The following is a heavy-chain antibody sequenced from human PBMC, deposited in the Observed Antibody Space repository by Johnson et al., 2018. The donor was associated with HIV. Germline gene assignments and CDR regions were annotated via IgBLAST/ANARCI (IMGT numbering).Heavy chain of an antibody. V-gene: IGHV3-66*01. CDR1: GFTVSSNY. J-gene: IGHJ3*02. Sequence: VQLVESGGGLVQPGGSLRLSCAASGFTVSSNYMSWVLQAPGKGLEWVSVIYSGGSTKYYAASVKGRFTISRDNAKNSLYMQMNSLRAEDTAVYYCAREMGWEDAFDIWGQGTMVTVSS. CDR3: AREMGWEDAFDI. D-gene: IGHD6-19*01. CDR2: IYSGGSTK.